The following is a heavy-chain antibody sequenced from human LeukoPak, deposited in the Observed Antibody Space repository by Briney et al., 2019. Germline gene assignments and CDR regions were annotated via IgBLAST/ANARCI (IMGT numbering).Heavy chain of an antibody. J-gene: IGHJ5*02. Sequence: GGSLRLSCTASGFTFSRYAMHWVRQAPGKGLEWVAVISYDGSNKYYADSVKGRFTISRDNSKNTLYLQMNSLRAEDTAVYYCAKASDWFDPWGQGTLVTVSS. CDR2: ISYDGSNK. CDR1: GFTFSRYA. V-gene: IGHV3-30*04. CDR3: AKASDWFDP.